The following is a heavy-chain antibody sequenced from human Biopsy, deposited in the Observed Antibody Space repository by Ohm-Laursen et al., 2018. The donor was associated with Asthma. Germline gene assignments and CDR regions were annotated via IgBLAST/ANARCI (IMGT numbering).Heavy chain of an antibody. Sequence: TLSLTCSLSSGSGGYMRSGNYYWGWIRQPPGKGLEWIGSIYYSGTTYYTPSLESRVTVSADTSRNQFSVKLSSVTAADTAVYYCVRGSSSWHHGPFHYYYGLDVWGQGTTATVSS. D-gene: IGHD6-13*01. V-gene: IGHV4-39*01. J-gene: IGHJ6*02. CDR2: IYYSGTT. CDR3: VRGSSSWHHGPFHYYYGLDV. CDR1: SGSGGYMRSGNYY.